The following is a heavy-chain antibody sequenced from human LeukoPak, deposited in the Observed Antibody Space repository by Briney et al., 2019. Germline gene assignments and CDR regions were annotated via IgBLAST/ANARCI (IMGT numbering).Heavy chain of an antibody. V-gene: IGHV3-7*01. CDR1: GFTFSSYW. CDR3: ARDSEQQLVSNWFDP. J-gene: IGHJ5*02. Sequence: GGSLRLSCAASGFTFSSYWMGWVRQAPGKGLEWVANIKQDGSEKYYVDSVKGRFTISRDNAKNSLYLQMNSLRAEDTAVYYCARDSEQQLVSNWFDPWGQGTLVTVSS. D-gene: IGHD6-13*01. CDR2: IKQDGSEK.